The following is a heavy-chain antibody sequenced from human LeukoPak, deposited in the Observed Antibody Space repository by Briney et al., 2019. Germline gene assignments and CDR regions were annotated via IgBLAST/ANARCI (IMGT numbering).Heavy chain of an antibody. Sequence: GGSLRLSCAASGFTFSSYAMSWVRQAPGKGLEWVSAISGSGGSTYYADSVKGRFTISRDNSKNTLYLQMNSLRAEDTAVYYCAKVRGSSAGGVYYYYYMDVWGKGTTVTVSS. J-gene: IGHJ6*03. V-gene: IGHV3-23*01. D-gene: IGHD6-6*01. CDR3: AKVRGSSAGGVYYYYYMDV. CDR2: ISGSGGST. CDR1: GFTFSSYA.